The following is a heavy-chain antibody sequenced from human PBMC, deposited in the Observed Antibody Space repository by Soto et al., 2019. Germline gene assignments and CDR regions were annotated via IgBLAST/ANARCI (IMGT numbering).Heavy chain of an antibody. V-gene: IGHV1-24*01. J-gene: IGHJ5*02. D-gene: IGHD6-19*01. CDR3: ATRAHRQWLVRGRPMRSETPNWFDP. CDR2: FDPEDGET. Sequence: QVQLVQSGAEVKKPGASVKVSCKVSGYTLTELSMHWVRQAPGKGLEWMGGFDPEDGETIYAQKFQGRVTMTEDTSTDTAYMELSSLRSEDTAVYYCATRAHRQWLVRGRPMRSETPNWFDPWGQGTLVTVSS. CDR1: GYTLTELS.